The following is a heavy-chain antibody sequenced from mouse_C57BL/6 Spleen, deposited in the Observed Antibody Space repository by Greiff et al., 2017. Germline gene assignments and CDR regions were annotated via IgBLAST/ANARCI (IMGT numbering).Heavy chain of an antibody. D-gene: IGHD2-12*01. J-gene: IGHJ4*01. CDR3: VRDRTTGRDYYAMDY. CDR1: GFTFNTYA. Sequence: EVMLVESGGGLVQPKGSLKLSCAASGFTFNTYALHWVRQAPGKGLEWVARIRSKSSNYATYYADSVKDRFTISRDDSQSMLYLQMNNLKTEDTAMYYCVRDRTTGRDYYAMDYWGQGTSVTVSS. V-gene: IGHV10-3*01. CDR2: IRSKSSNYAT.